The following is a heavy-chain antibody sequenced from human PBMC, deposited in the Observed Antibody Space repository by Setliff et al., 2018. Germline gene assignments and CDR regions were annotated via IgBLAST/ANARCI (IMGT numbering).Heavy chain of an antibody. D-gene: IGHD3-3*01. CDR1: GYTFTNYW. V-gene: IGHV5-51*01. Sequence: GESLKISCTGSGYTFTNYWIGWVRQMPGKGLEWMGIIYPGDSDTRYSPSFQGQVTISADKSISIAYLQWSSLKASDTAMYYCARQAISGSDAFDIWGQGTLVTVSS. CDR3: ARQAISGSDAFDI. J-gene: IGHJ3*02. CDR2: IYPGDSDT.